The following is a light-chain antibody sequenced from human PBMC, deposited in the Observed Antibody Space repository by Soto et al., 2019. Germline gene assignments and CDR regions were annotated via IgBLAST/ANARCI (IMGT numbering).Light chain of an antibody. CDR1: QSVSSSY. J-gene: IGKJ5*01. V-gene: IGKV3-20*01. Sequence: EIELTQSPGTLSLSPGERATLSCRASQSVSSSYLAWYQQKPGQAPRLLIYGASSRATGIPDRFSGSGSGTDFTLTISSLEPEDFAVYYCQQYGSSFITFGQGTRLEIK. CDR3: QQYGSSFIT. CDR2: GAS.